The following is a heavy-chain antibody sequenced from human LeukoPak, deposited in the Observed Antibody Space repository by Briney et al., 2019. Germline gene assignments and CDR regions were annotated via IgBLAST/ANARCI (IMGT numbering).Heavy chain of an antibody. CDR1: GGTFSSYA. V-gene: IGHV1-69*04. Sequence: ASVKVSCKASGGTFSSYAISWVRQAPGQGLEWMGRIIPILGIANYAQKFQGRVTITADKSTSTAYMELSSLRSEDTAVYYCARGHYGSGSYGAFDIWGQGTMVTVSS. D-gene: IGHD3-10*01. CDR3: ARGHYGSGSYGAFDI. J-gene: IGHJ3*02. CDR2: IIPILGIA.